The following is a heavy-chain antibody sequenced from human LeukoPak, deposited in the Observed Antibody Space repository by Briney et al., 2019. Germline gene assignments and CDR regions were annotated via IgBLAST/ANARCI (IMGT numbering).Heavy chain of an antibody. CDR1: GFTFSSYA. CDR3: ARSPLSVVVAATGLDY. J-gene: IGHJ4*02. CDR2: ISSNGGST. Sequence: PGGSLRLSCAASGFTFSSYAMHWVRQAPGKGLEYVSAISSNGGSTYYANSVKGRFTISRDNSKNTLYLQMGSLRAEDMAVYYCARSPLSVVVAATGLDYWGQGTLVTVSS. V-gene: IGHV3-64*01. D-gene: IGHD2-15*01.